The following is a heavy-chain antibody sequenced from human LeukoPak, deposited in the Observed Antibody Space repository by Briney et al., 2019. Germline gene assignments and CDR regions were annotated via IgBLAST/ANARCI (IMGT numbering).Heavy chain of an antibody. V-gene: IGHV3-48*02. CDR1: GFTFSSYS. CDR2: ISSSNSTI. Sequence: GGSLRLSCAASGFTFSSYSMNWVRQAPGKGLEWVSYISSSNSTIYYADSVKGRFTISRDNAKNSLYLQMNSLRDEDTAVYYCARVTNWKPYYYGMDVWGQGTTVTVSS. D-gene: IGHD1-1*01. J-gene: IGHJ6*02. CDR3: ARVTNWKPYYYGMDV.